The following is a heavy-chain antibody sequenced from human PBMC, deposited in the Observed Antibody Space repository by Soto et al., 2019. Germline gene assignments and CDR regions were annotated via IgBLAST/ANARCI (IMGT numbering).Heavy chain of an antibody. D-gene: IGHD3-10*01. CDR1: GGSISSGGYS. CDR2: IYHSGST. V-gene: IGHV4-30-2*06. J-gene: IGHJ5*02. Sequence: QLQLQESGSGLVKPSQTLSLTCAVSGGSISSGGYSWSWIRQSPGKGLEWIGYIYHSGSTYYNPSLKSRATISVDRSKNQFSLKLSSVTAADTAVYYCARGSDITRNWFDPWGQGTLVTVSS. CDR3: ARGSDITRNWFDP.